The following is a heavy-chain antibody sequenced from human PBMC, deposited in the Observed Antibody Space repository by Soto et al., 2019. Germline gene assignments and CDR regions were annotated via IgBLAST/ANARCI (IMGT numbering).Heavy chain of an antibody. V-gene: IGHV1-18*01. CDR3: ARVRQLVGYLYYYMDV. CDR1: GYTFTNYG. J-gene: IGHJ6*03. D-gene: IGHD6-6*01. Sequence: QVQLLQSGAEVKKPGASVKVSCKASGYTFTNYGITWVRQAPGQVLEWMGWISAYNGNTHYTQRLQGRVTVSTDTSTSTAYMELRGLRSDDTAVYYCARVRQLVGYLYYYMDVWGKGNTVSVSS. CDR2: ISAYNGNT.